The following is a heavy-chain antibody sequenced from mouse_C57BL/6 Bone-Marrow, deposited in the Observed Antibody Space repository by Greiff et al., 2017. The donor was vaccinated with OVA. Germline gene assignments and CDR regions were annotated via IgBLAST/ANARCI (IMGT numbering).Heavy chain of an antibody. J-gene: IGHJ1*03. CDR1: GYTFTSYW. CDR3: ARVNYYGSSYVGWYFDV. Sequence: VQLQQSGAELVKPGASVKLSCKASGYTFTSYWMHWVKQRPGQGLEWIGMIHPNSGSTNYNEKFKSKATLTVDKSSSTAYMQLSSLTSEDSAVYYCARVNYYGSSYVGWYFDVWGTGTTVTVSS. V-gene: IGHV1-64*01. D-gene: IGHD1-1*01. CDR2: IHPNSGST.